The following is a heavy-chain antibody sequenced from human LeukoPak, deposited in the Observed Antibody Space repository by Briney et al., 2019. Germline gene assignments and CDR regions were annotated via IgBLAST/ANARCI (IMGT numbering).Heavy chain of an antibody. CDR3: ARDHQWLDY. CDR2: INAYNGNT. V-gene: IGHV1-18*01. D-gene: IGHD6-19*01. J-gene: IGHJ4*02. CDR1: GYTLTSYG. Sequence: ASVKVSCKASGYTLTSYGISWVRPAPGQGLEWMGWINAYNGNTNYAQKLQGRVTMTTDTSTRTAYMELRSLISDDTAVYYCARDHQWLDYWGQGTLVTVSS.